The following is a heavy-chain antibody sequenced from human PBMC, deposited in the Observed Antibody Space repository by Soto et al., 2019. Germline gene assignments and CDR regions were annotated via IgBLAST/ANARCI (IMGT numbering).Heavy chain of an antibody. CDR2: ISGSGGST. D-gene: IGHD3-16*01. CDR1: GFTFSNFA. V-gene: IGHV3-23*01. CDR3: AKGTIIWAVTPFDY. Sequence: PVGSLRLSCEASGFTFSNFAMSWVRQAPGKGLEWVSAISGSGGSTYYADSVKGRFTISRDNSKNTLYLQMNSLRAEDTAVYYCAKGTIIWAVTPFDYWGQGTLVTVSS. J-gene: IGHJ4*02.